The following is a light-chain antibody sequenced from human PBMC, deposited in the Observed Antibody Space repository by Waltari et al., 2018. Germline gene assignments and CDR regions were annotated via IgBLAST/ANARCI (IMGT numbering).Light chain of an antibody. CDR3: QHYDNWPPWT. V-gene: IGKV3-15*01. Sequence: ERVMTQSPATLSVSPGERATLPCRASQSVSSNLAWYQQKPGQAPRLLIYGASTRATGIPARFSGSGSGTEFTLTISSLQSEDFAVYYCQHYDNWPPWTFGQGTRVELK. J-gene: IGKJ1*01. CDR2: GAS. CDR1: QSVSSN.